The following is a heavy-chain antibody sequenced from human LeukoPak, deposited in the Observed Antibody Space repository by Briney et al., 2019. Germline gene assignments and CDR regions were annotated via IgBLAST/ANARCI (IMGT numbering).Heavy chain of an antibody. D-gene: IGHD6-19*01. Sequence: GGSLRLSCAASGFTFSSYEMNWVRQAPGKGLEWVSYISTTGSSIYYADSVKGRFTISRDNVKNLLYLQMNSPRAEDTAVYYCARVQRGIAVALDYWGQGTLATVSS. V-gene: IGHV3-48*03. J-gene: IGHJ4*02. CDR3: ARVQRGIAVALDY. CDR1: GFTFSSYE. CDR2: ISTTGSSI.